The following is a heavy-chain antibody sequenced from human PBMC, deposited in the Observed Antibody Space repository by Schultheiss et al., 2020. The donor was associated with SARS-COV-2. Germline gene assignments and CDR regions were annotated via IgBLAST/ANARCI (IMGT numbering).Heavy chain of an antibody. V-gene: IGHV4-34*01. J-gene: IGHJ4*02. Sequence: GSLRLSCAVYGGSFSGYYWSWIRQPPGKGLEWIGEINHSGSTNYNPSLKSRVTISVDTSKNQFSLKLSSVTAADTAVYYCARVYCSGGSCYHFDYWGQGTLVTVSS. CDR2: INHSGST. CDR3: ARVYCSGGSCYHFDY. CDR1: GGSFSGYY. D-gene: IGHD2-15*01.